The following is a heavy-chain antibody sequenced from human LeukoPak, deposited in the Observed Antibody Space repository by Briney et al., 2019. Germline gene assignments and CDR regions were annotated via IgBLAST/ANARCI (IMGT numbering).Heavy chain of an antibody. D-gene: IGHD2-2*01. J-gene: IGHJ5*02. CDR1: GGSFSGYY. CDR3: AIHIVVVPAAKKKNWFDP. Sequence: SETLSLTCAVHGGSFSGYYWSWIRQPPGKGLEWIGEINHSGSTNYNPSLKSRVIISVDTSRNQFSLKLSSVTAADTAVYYCAIHIVVVPAAKKKNWFDPWGQGTLVTVSS. V-gene: IGHV4-34*01. CDR2: INHSGST.